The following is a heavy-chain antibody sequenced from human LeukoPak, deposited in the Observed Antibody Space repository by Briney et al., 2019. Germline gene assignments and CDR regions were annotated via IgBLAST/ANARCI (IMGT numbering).Heavy chain of an antibody. CDR2: IYYSGST. CDR1: GGSISSSSYY. Sequence: SETLSLTCTVSGGSISSSSYYWGWIRQPPGKGLEWIGSIYYSGSTYYNPSPKSRVTISVDTSKNQFSLKLSSVTAADTAVYYCARLRPAANYYYYYGMDVWGQGTTVTVSS. D-gene: IGHD2-2*01. J-gene: IGHJ6*02. V-gene: IGHV4-39*01. CDR3: ARLRPAANYYYYYGMDV.